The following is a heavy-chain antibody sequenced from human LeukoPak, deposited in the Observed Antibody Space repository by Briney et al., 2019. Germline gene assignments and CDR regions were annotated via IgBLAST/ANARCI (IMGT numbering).Heavy chain of an antibody. J-gene: IGHJ4*02. CDR3: ARDSSVVVPAAIRY. Sequence: PGGSPRLSCAASGFTFSSYGMHWVRQAPGKGLEWVAVIWYDGSNKYYADSVKGRFTISKDNSKNTLCLQMNSLRAEDTAVYYCARDSSVVVPAAIRYWGQGTLVTVSS. CDR1: GFTFSSYG. D-gene: IGHD2-2*02. V-gene: IGHV3-33*01. CDR2: IWYDGSNK.